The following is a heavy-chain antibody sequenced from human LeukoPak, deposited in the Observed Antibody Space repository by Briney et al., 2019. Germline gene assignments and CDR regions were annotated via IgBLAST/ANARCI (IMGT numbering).Heavy chain of an antibody. V-gene: IGHV3-30-3*01. CDR3: ARDPSLRTTLDY. Sequence: GRSLRLSCAASGFTFSSYAMHWVRQAPGKGLEWVAVISYDGSNKYYADSVKGRFTISRDNSKNTLYLQMNSLRAEDTAVYYCARDPSLRTTLDYWGQGTLVIVSS. D-gene: IGHD1-1*01. CDR1: GFTFSSYA. CDR2: ISYDGSNK. J-gene: IGHJ4*02.